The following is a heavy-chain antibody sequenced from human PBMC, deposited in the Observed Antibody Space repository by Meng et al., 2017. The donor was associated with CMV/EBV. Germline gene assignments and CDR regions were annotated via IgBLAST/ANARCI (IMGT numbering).Heavy chain of an antibody. CDR2: ISWAGGST. CDR3: AKGPGENWFDP. CDR1: GFTFDDYT. V-gene: IGHV3-43*01. J-gene: IGHJ5*02. Sequence: GLLVVFGVCLVPPWGSLRLSCAASGFTFDDYTMHWVRQAPGKGLEWVSLISWAGGSTYYADSVKGRFTISRDNSKNSLYLQMNSLRTEDTALYYCAKGPGENWFDPWGQGTLVTVSS. D-gene: IGHD3-10*01.